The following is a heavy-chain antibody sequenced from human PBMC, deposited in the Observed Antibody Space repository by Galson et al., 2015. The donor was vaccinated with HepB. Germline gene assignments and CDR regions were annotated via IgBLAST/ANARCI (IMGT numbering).Heavy chain of an antibody. CDR3: ARVPDYYYYGMDV. Sequence: SLRLSCAASGFTFSSYAMSWVRQAPGKGLEWVAVISYDGSNKYYADSVKGRFTISRDNSKNTLYLQMNSLRAEDTAVYYCARVPDYYYYGMDVWGQGTTVTVSS. CDR2: ISYDGSNK. CDR1: GFTFSSYA. V-gene: IGHV3-30*04. J-gene: IGHJ6*02.